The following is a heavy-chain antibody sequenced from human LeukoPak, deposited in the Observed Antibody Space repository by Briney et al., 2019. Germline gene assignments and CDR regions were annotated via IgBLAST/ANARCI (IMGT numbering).Heavy chain of an antibody. CDR3: AKDSGSGRGLYYYGMDV. Sequence: PGRSLRLSCAASGLIFSSYGMHWVRQAPGKGLEWVAVISSVGNNTYYADSVKGRFTISRDNSKNTLYLQMDSLRAEDTAVYYCAKDSGSGRGLYYYGMDVWGKGTTVPVSS. CDR1: GLIFSSYG. D-gene: IGHD3-10*01. J-gene: IGHJ6*04. CDR2: ISSVGNNT. V-gene: IGHV3-30*18.